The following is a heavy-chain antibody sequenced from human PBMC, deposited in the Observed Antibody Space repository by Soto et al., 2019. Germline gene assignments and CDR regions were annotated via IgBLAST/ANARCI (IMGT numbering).Heavy chain of an antibody. V-gene: IGHV1-18*01. CDR3: ARDQGRIAAAGTFFEY. CDR2: ISAYNGNT. CDR1: GYTFSIYG. Sequence: ASVKVSCKVSGYTFSIYGISWVRQAPGQGPEWMGWISAYNGNTNYAQKFQGRVTMTTDTSTSTGYMDLRSLKSDDTALYYCARDQGRIAAAGTFFEYWGQGTLVTVSS. D-gene: IGHD6-13*01. J-gene: IGHJ4*02.